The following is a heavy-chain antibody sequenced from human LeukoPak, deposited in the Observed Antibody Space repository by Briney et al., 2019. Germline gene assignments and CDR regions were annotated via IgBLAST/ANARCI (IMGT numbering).Heavy chain of an antibody. J-gene: IGHJ4*02. CDR1: GFPFSSYW. CDR2: IWQDGSEK. D-gene: IGHD3-9*01. V-gene: IGHV3-7*01. CDR3: ARGGYDILTGYRNYFDY. Sequence: GGPLRLSFAASGFPFSSYWMSWLRQAPGKGLEGVANIWQDGSEKYYLDSVKGRFTISRDNAKNSLYPQMNSLGAEDTAVYYCARGGYDILTGYRNYFDYWGQGTLVTVSS.